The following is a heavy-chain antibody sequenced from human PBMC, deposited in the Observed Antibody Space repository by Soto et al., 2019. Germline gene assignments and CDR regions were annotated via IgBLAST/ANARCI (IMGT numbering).Heavy chain of an antibody. Sequence: SLRFAGAACVFTFDDYAVHWVRQAPGKGLEWVSGISWSRGSIGYADSVRGRFTISRDNAKNSLYLQMNSLRAEDTALYYCAKAKCSSTSCTFDYWGQGTLVTVSS. CDR1: VFTFDDYA. V-gene: IGHV3-9*01. J-gene: IGHJ4*02. CDR2: ISWSRGSI. CDR3: AKAKCSSTSCTFDY. D-gene: IGHD2-2*01.